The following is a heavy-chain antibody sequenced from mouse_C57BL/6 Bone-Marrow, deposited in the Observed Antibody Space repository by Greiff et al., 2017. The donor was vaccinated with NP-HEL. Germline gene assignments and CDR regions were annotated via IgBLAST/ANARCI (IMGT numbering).Heavy chain of an antibody. CDR3: ARGAY. CDR1: GYAFSSYW. V-gene: IGHV1-80*01. J-gene: IGHJ3*01. CDR2: IYPGDGDT. Sequence: VKLQESGAELVKPGASVKISCKASGYAFSSYWMNWVKQRPGKGLEWIGQIYPGDGDTNYNGKFKDKASLTADKSSSTAYMQLSSLTSEDSAVYFCARGAYWGQGTLVTVSA.